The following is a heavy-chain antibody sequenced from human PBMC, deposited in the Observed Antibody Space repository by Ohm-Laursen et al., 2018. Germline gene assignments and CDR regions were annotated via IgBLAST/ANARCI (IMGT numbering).Heavy chain of an antibody. CDR3: AKLKTNLDWYFDL. D-gene: IGHD1-14*01. J-gene: IGHJ2*01. Sequence: SDTLSLTCTVSGGSISSNYWSWIRQPPGKGLEYIGYLSYSGSTNYNPSLKSRVTISLDTSKNQLSLKVTSVTAADTAIYYCAKLKTNLDWYFDLWGRGTLVTVSS. V-gene: IGHV4-59*07. CDR1: GGSISSNY. CDR2: LSYSGST.